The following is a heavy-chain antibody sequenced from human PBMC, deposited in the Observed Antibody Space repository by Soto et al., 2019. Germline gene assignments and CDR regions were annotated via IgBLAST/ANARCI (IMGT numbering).Heavy chain of an antibody. CDR1: GFTFSSYS. CDR3: ERNYDFWSGYYGMDV. V-gene: IGHV3-48*02. Sequence: EVQLVESGGGLVQPGGSLRLSCAASGFTFSSYSMNWVRQAPGKGLEWVSYISSSSSTIYYADSVKGRFTISRDNAKNSTYLQMNSLRDEDTAVYYCERNYDFWSGYYGMDVWGQGTTVTVSS. J-gene: IGHJ6*02. D-gene: IGHD3-3*01. CDR2: ISSSSSTI.